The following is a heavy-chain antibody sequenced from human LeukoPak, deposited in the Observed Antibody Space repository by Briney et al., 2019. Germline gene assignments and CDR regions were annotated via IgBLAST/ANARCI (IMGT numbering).Heavy chain of an antibody. Sequence: SETLSLTCAVYGGSFSGYYWSWIRQPPGKGLEWIGEINHSGSTNYNPSLKSRVTISGDTSKNQFSLKLSSVTAADTAVYYCARGTTGTGNNWFDPWGQGTLVTVSS. CDR3: ARGTTGTGNNWFDP. CDR2: INHSGST. CDR1: GGSFSGYY. V-gene: IGHV4-34*01. J-gene: IGHJ5*02. D-gene: IGHD1-1*01.